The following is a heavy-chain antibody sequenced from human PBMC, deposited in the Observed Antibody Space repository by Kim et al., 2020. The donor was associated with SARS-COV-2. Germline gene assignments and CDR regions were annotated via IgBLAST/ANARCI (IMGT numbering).Heavy chain of an antibody. J-gene: IGHJ4*02. Sequence: SVKVSCKASGGTFSSYAISWVRQAPGQGLEWMGGIIPIFGTANYAQKFQGRVTITADESTSTAYMELSSLRSEDTAVYYCATTMVRGVIITHYFDYWGQGTLVTVSS. CDR1: GGTFSSYA. V-gene: IGHV1-69*13. CDR3: ATTMVRGVIITHYFDY. CDR2: IIPIFGTA. D-gene: IGHD3-10*01.